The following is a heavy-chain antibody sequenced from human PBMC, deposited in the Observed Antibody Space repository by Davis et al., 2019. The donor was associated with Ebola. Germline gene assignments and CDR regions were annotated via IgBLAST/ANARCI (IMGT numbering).Heavy chain of an antibody. CDR2: IDWDDDN. J-gene: IGHJ4*02. CDR1: GFSLTTTGMC. CDR3: ARMGGAVTATTGFDS. Sequence: SGPTLVKPTQTLTLTCTFSGFSLTTTGMCVNWIRQPPGKALEWLARIDWDDDNYYSTSLRTRLTISKDTSKNQVVLTLTNVDPVDTATYYCARMGGAVTATTGFDSWGQGILVTVSS. V-gene: IGHV2-70*11. D-gene: IGHD1-26*01.